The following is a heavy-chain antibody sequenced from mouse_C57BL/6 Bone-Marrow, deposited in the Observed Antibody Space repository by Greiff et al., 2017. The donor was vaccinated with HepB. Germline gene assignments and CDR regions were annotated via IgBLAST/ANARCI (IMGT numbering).Heavy chain of an antibody. CDR1: GYTFTSYG. Sequence: QVQLQHSGAELARPGASVKLSCKASGYTFTSYGISWVKQRTGQGLEWIGEIYPRSGNTYYNEKFKGKATLTADKSSSTAYMELRSLTSEDSAVYFCASSIYYYGSSYVRFAYWGQGTLVTVSA. J-gene: IGHJ3*01. D-gene: IGHD1-1*01. CDR3: ASSIYYYGSSYVRFAY. CDR2: IYPRSGNT. V-gene: IGHV1-81*01.